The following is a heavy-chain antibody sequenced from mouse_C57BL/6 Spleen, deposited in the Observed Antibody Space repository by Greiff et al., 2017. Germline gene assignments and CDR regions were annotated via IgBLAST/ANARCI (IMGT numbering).Heavy chain of an antibody. CDR2: IWSGGST. CDR3: ARRRAYYSNSYYAMDY. Sequence: QVQLQHSGPGLVQPSQRLSITCTVSGFSLTSYGVHWVRQSPGKGLEWLGVIWSGGSTDYNAAFISRLSISKDNSKSQVFFKMNSLQADDTAIYYCARRRAYYSNSYYAMDYWGQGTSVTVSS. CDR1: GFSLTSYG. J-gene: IGHJ4*01. V-gene: IGHV2-2*01. D-gene: IGHD2-5*01.